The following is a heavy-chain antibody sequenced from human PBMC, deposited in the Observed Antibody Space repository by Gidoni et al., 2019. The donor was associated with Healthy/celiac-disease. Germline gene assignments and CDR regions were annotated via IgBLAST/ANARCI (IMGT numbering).Heavy chain of an antibody. Sequence: QVTLKESGPVLVKPTETLTLTCTVSGFSLSNARMGVSWIRQPPGKALEWLAHIFSNDEKSYSTSLKSRLTISKDTSKSQVVLTMTNMDPVDTATYYCARIRVAAAGYYYYYYMDVWGKGTTVTVSS. CDR1: GFSLSNARMG. V-gene: IGHV2-26*01. D-gene: IGHD6-13*01. J-gene: IGHJ6*03. CDR2: IFSNDEK. CDR3: ARIRVAAAGYYYYYYMDV.